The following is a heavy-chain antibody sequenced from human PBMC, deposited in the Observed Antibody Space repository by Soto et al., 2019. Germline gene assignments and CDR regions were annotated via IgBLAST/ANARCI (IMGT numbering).Heavy chain of an antibody. CDR1: GFTFSSYG. D-gene: IGHD3-9*01. CDR2: IWYDGSNK. CDR3: AREGEDILTDGYYGMDV. Sequence: PGGSLRLSCAASGFTFSSYGMHWVRQAPGKGLEWVAVIWYDGSNKYYADSVKGRFTISRDNSKNTLYLQMNSLRAEDTAVYYCAREGEDILTDGYYGMDVWGQGTTVTSP. V-gene: IGHV3-33*01. J-gene: IGHJ6*02.